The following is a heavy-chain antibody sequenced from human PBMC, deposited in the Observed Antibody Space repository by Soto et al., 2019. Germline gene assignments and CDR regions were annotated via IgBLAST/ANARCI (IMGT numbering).Heavy chain of an antibody. J-gene: IGHJ4*02. Sequence: EVQLLESGGGLVQPGGSLRLSCAASGFTFSTYGMSWVRQAPGKGLEWVSGIDGSGGDTYYADSVRGSVTISRDNSKNTLYLQMNRLRAEDTAIYYCAKREGYGSVDYCGQGTLVTVSS. CDR1: GFTFSTYG. CDR3: AKREGYGSVDY. V-gene: IGHV3-23*01. D-gene: IGHD1-1*01. CDR2: IDGSGGDT.